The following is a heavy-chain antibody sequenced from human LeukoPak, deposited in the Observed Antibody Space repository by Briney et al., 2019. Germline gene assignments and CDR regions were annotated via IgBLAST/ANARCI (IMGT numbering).Heavy chain of an antibody. J-gene: IGHJ4*02. Sequence: ASVKVSCKASGYTFTSYDINWVRQATGQGLEWMGWMNPNSGNTAYAQKFQGRVTMTRNTSISTAYMELSSVRSEDTAVYYCASSVYCSGGSCYSSFDYWGQGTLVTVSS. V-gene: IGHV1-8*01. CDR3: ASSVYCSGGSCYSSFDY. CDR1: GYTFTSYD. CDR2: MNPNSGNT. D-gene: IGHD2-15*01.